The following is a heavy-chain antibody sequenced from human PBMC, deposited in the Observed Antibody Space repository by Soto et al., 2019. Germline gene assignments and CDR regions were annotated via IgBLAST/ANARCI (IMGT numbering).Heavy chain of an antibody. CDR1: GGTFSSYA. Sequence: QVQLVQSGAEVKKPGSSVKVSCKASGGTFSSYAISWVRQAPGQGLEWMGGIIPIFGTANYAQKFQGRVTITADESTSTAYMELSSLRSEDTAVYYCARGCSGGSCSRLFNWFDPWGQGTLVTVSS. V-gene: IGHV1-69*12. D-gene: IGHD2-15*01. CDR2: IIPIFGTA. CDR3: ARGCSGGSCSRLFNWFDP. J-gene: IGHJ5*02.